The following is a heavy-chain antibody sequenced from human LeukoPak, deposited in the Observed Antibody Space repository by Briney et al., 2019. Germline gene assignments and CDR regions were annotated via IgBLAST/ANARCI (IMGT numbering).Heavy chain of an antibody. CDR3: ARAGVVVPAARGYFDL. J-gene: IGHJ2*01. CDR1: GGTFSSYA. CDR2: IIPIFGTA. V-gene: IGHV1-69*05. Sequence: SVKVSCKASGGTFSSYAISWVRQAPGQGLEWMGGIIPIFGTANYAQKFQGRVTITTDESTSTAYMELSSLRSEDPAVYYCARAGVVVPAARGYFDLWGRGTLVTVSS. D-gene: IGHD2-2*01.